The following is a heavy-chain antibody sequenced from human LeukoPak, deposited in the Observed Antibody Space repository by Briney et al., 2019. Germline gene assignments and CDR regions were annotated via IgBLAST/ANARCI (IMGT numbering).Heavy chain of an antibody. V-gene: IGHV3-7*01. J-gene: IGHJ2*01. D-gene: IGHD1-26*01. CDR3: ARVVGAGYFDL. CDR1: GGPINRRNW. Sequence: GTLSLTCEVSGGPINRRNWWSWVRQAPGKGLEWVANINQDGSGKYYVDSVKGRFTISRDNAKNSLYLQMNSLRAEDTAVYYCARVVGAGYFDLWGRGTLVTVSS. CDR2: INQDGSGK.